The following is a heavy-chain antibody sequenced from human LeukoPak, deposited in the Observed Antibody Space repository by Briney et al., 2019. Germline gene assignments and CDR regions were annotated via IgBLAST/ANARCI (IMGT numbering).Heavy chain of an antibody. CDR2: ISAYNGNT. J-gene: IGHJ3*02. V-gene: IGHV1-18*01. CDR1: GGTFSSYA. D-gene: IGHD3-10*01. CDR3: ARDAPQFNYGGDAFDI. Sequence: GASVKVSCKASGGTFSSYAISWVRQAPGQGLEWMGWISAYNGNTKFLQMFQGRLTMTTDTSTTTAYMELKSLRSDDTAVYYCARDAPQFNYGGDAFDIWGQGTVVTVSS.